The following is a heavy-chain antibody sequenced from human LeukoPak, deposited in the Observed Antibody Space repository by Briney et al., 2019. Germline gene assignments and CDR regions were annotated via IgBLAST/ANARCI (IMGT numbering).Heavy chain of an antibody. CDR1: GFTFSSYE. J-gene: IGHJ4*02. CDR2: ISSSGSTI. Sequence: GGSLRLSCAASGFTFSSYEMNWVRQAPGKGLEWVSYISSSGSTIYYADPVKGRFTISRDNAKNSLYLQMNSLRAEDTAVYYCARSNGGRYCSSTSCYVMDYWGQGTLVTVSS. CDR3: ARSNGGRYCSSTSCYVMDY. D-gene: IGHD2-2*01. V-gene: IGHV3-48*03.